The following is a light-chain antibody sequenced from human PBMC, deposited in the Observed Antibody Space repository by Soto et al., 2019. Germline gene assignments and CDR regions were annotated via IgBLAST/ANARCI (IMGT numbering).Light chain of an antibody. J-gene: IGKJ1*01. CDR1: QSVSSSN. V-gene: IGKV3-15*01. Sequence: ELVLTQSPSTLSLSPGARSTISCRAGQSVSSSNLAWYQQKPGQAPRLXIYGASTRATGIPARFSGSGSGTESTLTISSLQSEDFAVYYCQQYNNWPPETFGQGTKVDIK. CDR3: QQYNNWPPET. CDR2: GAS.